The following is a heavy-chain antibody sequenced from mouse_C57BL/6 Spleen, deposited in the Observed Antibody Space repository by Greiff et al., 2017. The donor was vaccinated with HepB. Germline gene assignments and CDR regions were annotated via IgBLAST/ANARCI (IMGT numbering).Heavy chain of an antibody. CDR2: ISYDGSN. Sequence: EVKLMESGPGLVKPSQSLSLTCSVTGYSITSGYYWNWIRQFPGNKLEWMGYISYDGSNNYNPSLKNRISITRDTSKNQFFLKLNSVTTEDTATYYCAREASRQYYFDYWGQGTTLTVSS. V-gene: IGHV3-6*01. CDR3: AREASRQYYFDY. D-gene: IGHD6-1*01. CDR1: GYSITSGYY. J-gene: IGHJ2*01.